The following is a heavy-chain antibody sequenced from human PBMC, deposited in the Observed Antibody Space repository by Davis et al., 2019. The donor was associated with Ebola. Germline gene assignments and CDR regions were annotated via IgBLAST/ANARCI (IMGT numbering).Heavy chain of an antibody. CDR3: GRDPTDYDFWSGYPPWFDP. CDR1: GFIFGDYS. J-gene: IGHJ5*02. Sequence: PGGSLRLSCAASGFIFGDYSMHWVRQAPGKGLQWVAVISSDGSNKYYADSVKGRFTFSRDNSKSTLYLQMNGLRAEDTAVYYCGRDPTDYDFWSGYPPWFDPWGQGTLVTASS. V-gene: IGHV3-30-3*01. D-gene: IGHD3-3*01. CDR2: ISSDGSNK.